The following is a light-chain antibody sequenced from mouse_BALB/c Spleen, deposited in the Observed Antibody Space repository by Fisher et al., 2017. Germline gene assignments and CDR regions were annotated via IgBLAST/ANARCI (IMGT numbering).Light chain of an antibody. CDR3: LQYASSPYT. J-gene: IGKJ2*01. V-gene: IGKV5-43*01. CDR1: QSISNN. CDR2: YAS. Sequence: DIVLTQTPATLSVTPGDSVSLSCRASQSISNNLHWYQQKSHESPRLLIKYASQSISGIPSRFSGSRSGSDYSLTISSLESEDFVDYYCLQYASSPYTFGGGTKLEIK.